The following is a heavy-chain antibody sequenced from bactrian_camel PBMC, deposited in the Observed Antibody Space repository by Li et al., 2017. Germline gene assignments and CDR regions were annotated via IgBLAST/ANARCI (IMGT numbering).Heavy chain of an antibody. CDR2: LDSDGVT. D-gene: IGHD2*01. CDR1: GTTYNTYC. V-gene: IGHV3S26*01. Sequence: QVQLVESGGGSVQPGGSLRLSCTLTGTTYNTYCMKWWRQAPGKEREGVASLDSDGVTKYADSVKGRFTISRDNAKNTLYLQMNSLRPEDTAMYYCAASKDCSLGYLNVNEYIYWGQGTQVTVS. J-gene: IGHJ4*01. CDR3: AASKDCSLGYLNVNEYIY.